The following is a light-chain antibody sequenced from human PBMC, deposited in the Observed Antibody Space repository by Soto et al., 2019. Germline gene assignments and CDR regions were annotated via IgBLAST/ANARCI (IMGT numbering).Light chain of an antibody. CDR1: SSDVGGYNY. CDR2: DVS. J-gene: IGLJ1*01. V-gene: IGLV2-14*03. CDR3: SSYTSSSTLSTYV. Sequence: SVLTQPASVSGSPGQSITISCTGTSSDVGGYNYVSWYQHHPGKAPKLMIYDVSNRPSGVSNRFSGSKSGNTASLIISGLQAEDEADYYCSSYTSSSTLSTYVFGTGTKVTVL.